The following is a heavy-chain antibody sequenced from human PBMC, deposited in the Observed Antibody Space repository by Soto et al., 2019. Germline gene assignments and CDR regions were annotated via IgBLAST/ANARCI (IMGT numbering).Heavy chain of an antibody. Sequence: QVQLQQWGAGLLKPSETLSLTCAVYGGSFSGYYWSWIRQPPGKGLEWIGEINHSGSTNYNPSLKXRXTKXVDTSKNQFSLKLRSVTAADTAVYYCASMVRRIDYWGQGTLVTVSS. CDR2: INHSGST. CDR1: GGSFSGYY. J-gene: IGHJ4*02. CDR3: ASMVRRIDY. D-gene: IGHD3-10*01. V-gene: IGHV4-34*01.